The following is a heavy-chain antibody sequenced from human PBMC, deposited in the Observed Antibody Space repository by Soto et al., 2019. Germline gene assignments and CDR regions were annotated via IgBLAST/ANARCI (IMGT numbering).Heavy chain of an antibody. CDR1: GGSFSGYY. CDR2: INHSGST. J-gene: IGHJ5*02. D-gene: IGHD3-22*01. Sequence: SETLSLTCAVYGGSFSGYYWSWIRQPPGKGLEWIGEINHSGSTNYNPSLKSRVTISVDTSKNQFSLKLSSVTAADTAVYYCARGGYDSSGYYYTGSWFDPWGQGTLVTVSS. V-gene: IGHV4-34*01. CDR3: ARGGYDSSGYYYTGSWFDP.